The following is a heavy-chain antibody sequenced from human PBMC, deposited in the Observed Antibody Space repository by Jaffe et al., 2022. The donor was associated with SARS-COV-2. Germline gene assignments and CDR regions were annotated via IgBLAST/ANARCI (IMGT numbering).Heavy chain of an antibody. J-gene: IGHJ4*02. D-gene: IGHD3-9*01. Sequence: QVQLVQSGAEVKKPGASVKVSCKASGYTFTSYDINWVRQATGQGLEWMGWMNPNSGNTGYAQKFQGRVTMTRNTSISTAYMELSSLRSEDTAVYYCARGLSPLRYFDWLLLEGSGGVDYWGQGTLVTVSS. V-gene: IGHV1-8*01. CDR1: GYTFTSYD. CDR3: ARGLSPLRYFDWLLLEGSGGVDY. CDR2: MNPNSGNT.